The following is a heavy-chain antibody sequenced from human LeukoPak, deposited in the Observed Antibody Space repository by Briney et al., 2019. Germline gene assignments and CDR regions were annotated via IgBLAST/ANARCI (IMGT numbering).Heavy chain of an antibody. CDR3: AKDGGEGQLGAYYYMDV. D-gene: IGHD6-13*01. J-gene: IGHJ6*03. V-gene: IGHV3-7*01. Sequence: GGSLRLSCAASGFTFSSYWMSWVRQAPGRGLEWVANIKQDGSEKYYVDSVKGRFTISRDNAKNSLYLQMNSLRAEDTAVYYCAKDGGEGQLGAYYYMDVWGKGTTVTISS. CDR2: IKQDGSEK. CDR1: GFTFSSYW.